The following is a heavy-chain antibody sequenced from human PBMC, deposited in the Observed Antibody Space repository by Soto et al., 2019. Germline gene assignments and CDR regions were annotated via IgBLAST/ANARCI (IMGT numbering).Heavy chain of an antibody. V-gene: IGHV1-18*04. CDR2: ISAYNGNT. Sequence: QVQLVQSGAEVKKPGASVKVSCKASGYTFTSYGISWVRQAPGQGLEWMGWISAYNGNTNYAQKLQGRVTMTTDTSTSTAYMELRSLRSDDTAVHYCARESRWELRFHYYYYGMDVWGQGTTVTVSS. D-gene: IGHD1-26*01. CDR3: ARESRWELRFHYYYYGMDV. J-gene: IGHJ6*02. CDR1: GYTFTSYG.